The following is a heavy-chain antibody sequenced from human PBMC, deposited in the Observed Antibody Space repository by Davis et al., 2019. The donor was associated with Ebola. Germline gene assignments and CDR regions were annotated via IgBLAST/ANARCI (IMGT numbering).Heavy chain of an antibody. Sequence: GGSLRLSCAASGFTFSSNSMNWVRQAPGKGLEWVSFISSSSNYIYYADSVKGRFTISRDNAKNTLFLQMNSLRADDTAVYYCATDPYGGNPQSADYWGQGSLVTVSS. CDR2: ISSSSNYI. CDR3: ATDPYGGNPQSADY. CDR1: GFTFSSNS. V-gene: IGHV3-21*06. J-gene: IGHJ4*02. D-gene: IGHD3-16*01.